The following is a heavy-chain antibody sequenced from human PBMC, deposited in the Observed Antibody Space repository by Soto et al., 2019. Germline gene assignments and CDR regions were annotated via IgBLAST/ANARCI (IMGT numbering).Heavy chain of an antibody. Sequence: KPGGSLRLSCAASGFTFSSYSMNWVRQAPGKGLEWVSSISSSSSYIYYADSVKGRFTISRDNAKNSLYLQMNSLRAEDTAVYYCARGNRERGSGWLTDDYWGQGTLVTVSS. CDR1: GFTFSSYS. J-gene: IGHJ4*02. CDR2: ISSSSSYI. D-gene: IGHD6-19*01. CDR3: ARGNRERGSGWLTDDY. V-gene: IGHV3-21*01.